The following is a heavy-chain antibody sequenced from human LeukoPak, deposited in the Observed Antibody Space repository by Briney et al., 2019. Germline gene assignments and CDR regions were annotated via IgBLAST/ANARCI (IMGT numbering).Heavy chain of an antibody. CDR2: ISYDGTNE. J-gene: IGHJ4*02. D-gene: IGHD1-26*01. V-gene: IGHV3-30*18. CDR1: GFTFSSYG. CDR3: AKGRGSYYDLDS. Sequence: QTGGSLRLSCAVSGFTFSSYGMHWVRQAPGKGLEWVAVISYDGTNEYYTDSVRDRFIISRDNSKNTLSLQMNSLRPEDTAVYYCAKGRGSYYDLDSWGQGTLVTVSS.